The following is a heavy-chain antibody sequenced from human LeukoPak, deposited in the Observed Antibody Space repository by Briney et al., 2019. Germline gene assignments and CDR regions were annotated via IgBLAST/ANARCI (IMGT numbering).Heavy chain of an antibody. CDR2: IYSGGST. J-gene: IGHJ6*02. Sequence: GGSLRLSCAASGFTVSSNYMSWVRQAPGKGLEWVSVIYSGGSTYYADSVKGRFTISRENSKNTLYLQMNSLRAEDTAVYYCARDAPSQYYYYGMDVWGQGTTVTVSS. CDR3: ARDAPSQYYYYGMDV. V-gene: IGHV3-66*02. CDR1: GFTVSSNY.